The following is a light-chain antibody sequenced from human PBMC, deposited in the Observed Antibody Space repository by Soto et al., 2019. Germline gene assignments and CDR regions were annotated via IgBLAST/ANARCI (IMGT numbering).Light chain of an antibody. CDR3: QQYDNYLYT. V-gene: IGKV1-5*03. J-gene: IGKJ2*01. CDR2: KAS. Sequence: DIQMTQSPSTLSASVGDRVTITCRASQSISSWLAWYQQKPGKAPKLLIYKASSLNSGVPSRFSGSGSGTEFTLTIDSLQPDDFATYHCQQYDNYLYTFGQGTKVEIK. CDR1: QSISSW.